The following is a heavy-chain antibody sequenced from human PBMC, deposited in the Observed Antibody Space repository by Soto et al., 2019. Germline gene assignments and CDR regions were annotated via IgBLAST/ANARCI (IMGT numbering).Heavy chain of an antibody. J-gene: IGHJ2*01. V-gene: IGHV1-69*02. D-gene: IGHD6-19*01. CDR2: IIPILGIA. CDR3: ARGPRGQWLVWYFDL. CDR1: GGTFSSYT. Sequence: QVQLVQSGAEVKKPGSSVKVSCKASGGTFSSYTNSWVRQAPGQWLEWMGRIIPILGIANYAQKFQGRVTITADKSTSTAYMELSSLRSEDTAVYYCARGPRGQWLVWYFDLWGRGTLVTVSS.